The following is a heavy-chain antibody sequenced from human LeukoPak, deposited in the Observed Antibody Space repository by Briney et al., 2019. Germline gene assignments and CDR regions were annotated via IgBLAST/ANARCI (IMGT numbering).Heavy chain of an antibody. Sequence: GGSLRPSCAASGFTFSSYGMHWVRQAPGKGLEWVAFIRYDGSNKYYADSVKGRFTISRDNSKNTLYLQMNSLRAEDTAVYYCAKGDYSSGWAFQHWGQGTLVTVSS. D-gene: IGHD6-19*01. J-gene: IGHJ1*01. CDR3: AKGDYSSGWAFQH. CDR1: GFTFSSYG. CDR2: IRYDGSNK. V-gene: IGHV3-30*02.